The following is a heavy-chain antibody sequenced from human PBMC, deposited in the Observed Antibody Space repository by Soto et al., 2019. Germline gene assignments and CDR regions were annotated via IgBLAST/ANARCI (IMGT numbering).Heavy chain of an antibody. Sequence: ASVKVSCKVSGYTLTELSMHWVRQAPGKGLEWMGGFDPEDGETIYAQKFQGRVTMTEDTSTDIAYMELSSLRSEDTAVYYCATALTPYGDYGRVHDFDYWGQGTLVTVSS. V-gene: IGHV1-24*01. CDR3: ATALTPYGDYGRVHDFDY. D-gene: IGHD4-17*01. J-gene: IGHJ4*02. CDR2: FDPEDGET. CDR1: GYTLTELS.